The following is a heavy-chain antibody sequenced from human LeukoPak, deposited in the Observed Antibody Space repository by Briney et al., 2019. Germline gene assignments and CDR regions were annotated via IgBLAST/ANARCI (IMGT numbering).Heavy chain of an antibody. Sequence: GGSLRLSCAASGFTFSSYGMHWVRQAPGKGLEWVAVIWYDGSNKYYADSVNGRFTISRDNSKNTLYLQMNSLRAEDTAVYYCARDYDSSGYYRYYYYYGMDVWGQGTTVTVSS. J-gene: IGHJ6*02. CDR3: ARDYDSSGYYRYYYYYGMDV. D-gene: IGHD3-22*01. CDR1: GFTFSSYG. V-gene: IGHV3-33*01. CDR2: IWYDGSNK.